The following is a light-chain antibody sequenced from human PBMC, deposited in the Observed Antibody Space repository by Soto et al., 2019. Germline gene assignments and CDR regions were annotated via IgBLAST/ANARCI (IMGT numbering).Light chain of an antibody. CDR3: SSYTASSTLV. CDR1: NSDVGGYNF. V-gene: IGLV2-14*01. Sequence: QSVLTQPASVSGSPGQSITISCTGTNSDVGGYNFVSWYQQQPGKAPKLMIYGVTNRPSGVSNRFSGSKSGNTASLTISGLQAEDEAYYYFSSYTASSTLVFGGGTKVTVL. CDR2: GVT. J-gene: IGLJ3*02.